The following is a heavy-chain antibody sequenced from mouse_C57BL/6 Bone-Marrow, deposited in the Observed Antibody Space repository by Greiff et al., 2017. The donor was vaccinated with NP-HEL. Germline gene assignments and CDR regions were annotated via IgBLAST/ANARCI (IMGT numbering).Heavy chain of an antibody. V-gene: IGHV5-6*01. CDR2: ISSGGSYT. CDR3: ARLGGNWYFDV. D-gene: IGHD3-3*01. CDR1: GFTFSSYG. Sequence: EVQLVESGGDLVKPGGSLKLSCAASGFTFSSYGMSWVRQTPDKRLEWVATISSGGSYTYYPDSVKGRFTISRDNAKNTLYLQMSSLKSEDTAMYYCARLGGNWYFDVWGTGTTVTVSS. J-gene: IGHJ1*03.